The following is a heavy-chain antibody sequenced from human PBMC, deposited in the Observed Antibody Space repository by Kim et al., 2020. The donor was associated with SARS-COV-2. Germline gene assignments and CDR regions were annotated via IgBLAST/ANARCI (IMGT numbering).Heavy chain of an antibody. Sequence: SETLSLTCTVSGGSISSYYWSWIRQPPGKGLEWIGYIYYSGSTNYNPSLKSRVTISVDTSKNQFSLKLSSVTAADTAVYYCARGYYGRYFDWYYFDYWGQGTLVTVSS. CDR1: GGSISSYY. D-gene: IGHD3-9*01. CDR2: IYYSGST. V-gene: IGHV4-59*13. CDR3: ARGYYGRYFDWYYFDY. J-gene: IGHJ4*02.